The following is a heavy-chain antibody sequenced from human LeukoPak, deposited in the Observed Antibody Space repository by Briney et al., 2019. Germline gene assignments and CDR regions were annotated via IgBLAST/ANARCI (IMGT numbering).Heavy chain of an antibody. Sequence: ASVKASCKASGGTFSSYAISWVRQATGQGLEWMGWMNPNSGNTGYAQKFQGRVTITRNTSISTAYMELSSLRSEDTAVYYCASAPYYGSGSYYYMDVWGKGTTVTVSS. J-gene: IGHJ6*03. D-gene: IGHD3-10*01. CDR2: MNPNSGNT. CDR3: ASAPYYGSGSYYYMDV. CDR1: GGTFSSYA. V-gene: IGHV1-8*03.